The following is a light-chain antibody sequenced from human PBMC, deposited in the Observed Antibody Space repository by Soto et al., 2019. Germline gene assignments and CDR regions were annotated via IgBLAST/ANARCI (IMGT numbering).Light chain of an antibody. V-gene: IGKV3-11*01. CDR3: RQRSNLPPSWT. CDR1: QSVSRY. J-gene: IGKJ1*01. Sequence: EIVLTQSPATLSLSPGERATLSCRASQSVSRYLAWYQQKPGQAPRLLIYDASNRATGIPARFSGSGSGTDFTLTICSLEREDFPVYYCRQRSNLPPSWTFGQCTQVEIK. CDR2: DAS.